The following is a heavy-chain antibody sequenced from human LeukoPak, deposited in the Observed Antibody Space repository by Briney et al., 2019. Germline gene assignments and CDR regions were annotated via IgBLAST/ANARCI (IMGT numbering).Heavy chain of an antibody. CDR2: ISYDGSNK. J-gene: IGHJ4*02. CDR3: ARDGAGYSRRVSRDYGSFDY. CDR1: GFTLSSYA. D-gene: IGHD6-13*01. V-gene: IGHV3-30*04. Sequence: LPGGSLRLSCAASGFTLSSYAMHWVRQAPGKGLEWVAVISYDGSNKCYADSVKGRFTISRDNSKNTLYLQMNSLRTEDTAVYYCARDGAGYSRRVSRDYGSFDYWGQGTLVTVSS.